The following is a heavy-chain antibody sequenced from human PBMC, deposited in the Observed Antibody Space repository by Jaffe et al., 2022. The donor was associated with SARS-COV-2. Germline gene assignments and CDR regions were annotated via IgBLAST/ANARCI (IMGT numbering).Heavy chain of an antibody. CDR1: GYTFTSYD. CDR3: ARASGRITMVRETWDWFDP. D-gene: IGHD3-10*01. J-gene: IGHJ5*02. V-gene: IGHV1-8*01. Sequence: QVQLVQSGAEVKKPGASVKVSCKASGYTFTSYDINWVRQATGQGLEWMGWMNPNSGNTGYAQKFQGRVTMTRNTSISTAYMELSSLRSEDTAVYYCARASGRITMVRETWDWFDPWGQGTLVTVSS. CDR2: MNPNSGNT.